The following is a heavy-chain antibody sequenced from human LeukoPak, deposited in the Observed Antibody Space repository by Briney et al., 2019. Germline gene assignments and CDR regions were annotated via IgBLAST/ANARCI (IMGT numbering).Heavy chain of an antibody. CDR1: GYTFTSYD. CDR3: ASSSPYYYDSSGAFDI. D-gene: IGHD3-22*01. CDR2: MNPNSGNT. Sequence: GASVKVSCKASGYTFTSYDINWVRQATGQGLEWMGWMNPNSGNTGYAQKFQGRVTMTRNTSISTAYMELSSLRSEDTAVYYCASSSPYYYDSSGAFDIWGQGTMVTVSS. J-gene: IGHJ3*02. V-gene: IGHV1-8*01.